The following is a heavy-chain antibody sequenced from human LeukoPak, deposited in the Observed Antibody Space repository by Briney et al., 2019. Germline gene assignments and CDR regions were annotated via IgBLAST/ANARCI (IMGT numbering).Heavy chain of an antibody. D-gene: IGHD3-22*01. Sequence: SETLSLTCTVSGGSISSYSWSWIRQPPGKGLEWIGYIYYSGSTNYNPSLKSRVTISVDTSKNQFSLKLSSVTAADTAVYYCARVTSGYSSPGLTSSHYYYYYYGMDVWGQGTTVTVSS. CDR2: IYYSGST. CDR1: GGSISSYS. V-gene: IGHV4-59*01. CDR3: ARVTSGYSSPGLTSSHYYYYYYGMDV. J-gene: IGHJ6*02.